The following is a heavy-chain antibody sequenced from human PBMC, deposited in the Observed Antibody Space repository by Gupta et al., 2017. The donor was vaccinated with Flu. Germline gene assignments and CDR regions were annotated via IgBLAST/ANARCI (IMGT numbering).Heavy chain of an antibody. Sequence: RQPPGKGLGWIGEINHSGSTNYNPSLKSRVTISVDTSKNQFSLKLSSVTAADTAVYYCARQSIAAAASRFDYWGQGTLVTVSS. J-gene: IGHJ4*02. CDR3: ARQSIAAAASRFDY. V-gene: IGHV4-34*01. D-gene: IGHD6-13*01. CDR2: INHSGST.